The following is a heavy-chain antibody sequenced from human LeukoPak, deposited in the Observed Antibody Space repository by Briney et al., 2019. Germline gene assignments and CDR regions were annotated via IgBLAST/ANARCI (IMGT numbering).Heavy chain of an antibody. CDR2: IHSGGST. D-gene: IGHD2/OR15-2a*01. V-gene: IGHV3-66*01. Sequence: GGSLRLSCAASGFTVSSNYMSWVRQAPGKGLEWVSVIHSGGSTYYADSVKGRFTISRDNSKNSLYLQMNSLRAEDTALYYCATSCALLGWYFQHLGQGTLVTVSS. CDR3: ATSCALLGWYFQH. J-gene: IGHJ1*01. CDR1: GFTVSSNY.